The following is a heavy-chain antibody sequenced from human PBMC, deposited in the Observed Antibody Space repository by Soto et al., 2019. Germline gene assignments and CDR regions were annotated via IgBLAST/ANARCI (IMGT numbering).Heavy chain of an antibody. CDR2: IYYSGST. J-gene: IGHJ4*02. CDR3: ASADTDYYDSSGFDY. Sequence: SETLSLTCTVSGGSISXYYWSWIRQPPGKGLEWIGYIYYSGSTSYNPSLKSRVTISVDTSQNQFSLKLSSVTAADTAVYYCASADTDYYDSSGFDYGGQGTLVPVYS. V-gene: IGHV4-59*01. D-gene: IGHD3-22*01. CDR1: GGSISXYY.